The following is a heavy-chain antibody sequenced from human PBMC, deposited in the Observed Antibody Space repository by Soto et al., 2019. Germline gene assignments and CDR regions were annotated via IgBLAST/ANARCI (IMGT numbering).Heavy chain of an antibody. CDR2: IYYSGST. V-gene: IGHV4-31*03. J-gene: IGHJ6*02. CDR1: GGSISSGGYY. D-gene: IGHD3-22*01. CDR3: ARTWWNGENYHDSSGYPSYYYGMDV. Sequence: PSETLSLTCTVSGGSISSGGYYWSWIRQHPGKGLEWIGYIYYSGSTYYNPSLKSRVTISVDTSKNQFSLKLSSVTAADTAVYYSARTWWNGENYHDSSGYPSYYYGMDVWGQGTTVTVSS.